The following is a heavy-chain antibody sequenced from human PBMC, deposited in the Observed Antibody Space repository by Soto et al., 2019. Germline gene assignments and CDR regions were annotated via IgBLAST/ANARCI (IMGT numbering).Heavy chain of an antibody. CDR3: ARDHGSSWYNWFDP. CDR2: ISSSSSYI. V-gene: IGHV3-21*01. J-gene: IGHJ5*02. Sequence: PGGSLRLSCAASGFTFSSYSMNWVRQAPGKGLEWVSSISSSSSYIYYADSVKGRFTISRDNAKNSLYLQMNSLRAEDTVVYYCARDHGSSWYNWFDPWGQGTLVTVSS. D-gene: IGHD6-13*01. CDR1: GFTFSSYS.